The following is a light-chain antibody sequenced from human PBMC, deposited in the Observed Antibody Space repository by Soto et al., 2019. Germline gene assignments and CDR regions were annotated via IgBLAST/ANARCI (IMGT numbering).Light chain of an antibody. CDR1: LNVNSY. Sequence: EIGLTHSPATLSVSPWEIATLSCRASLNVNSYLAWYQQKPGQPPRLLIYDTSNRAAGIPARFSGSRSGTDFTLTISSLEPEDFAVYFCHQRNKVGQGTRLEIK. CDR2: DTS. J-gene: IGKJ5*01. CDR3: HQRNK. V-gene: IGKV3-11*01.